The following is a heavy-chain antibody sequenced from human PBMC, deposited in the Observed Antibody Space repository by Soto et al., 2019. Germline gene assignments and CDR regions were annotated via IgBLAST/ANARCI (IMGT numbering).Heavy chain of an antibody. D-gene: IGHD3-3*01. CDR3: ARRRYDFWSGTLQPGGYYYYMDV. Sequence: GGSLRLSCAASGFTFSDYYMSWIRQAPGKGLEWVSYISSSGSTIYYADSVKGRFTISRDNAKNSLYLQMNSLRAEDTAVYYCARRRYDFWSGTLQPGGYYYYMDVWGKGTTVTVSS. CDR2: ISSSGSTI. J-gene: IGHJ6*03. CDR1: GFTFSDYY. V-gene: IGHV3-11*01.